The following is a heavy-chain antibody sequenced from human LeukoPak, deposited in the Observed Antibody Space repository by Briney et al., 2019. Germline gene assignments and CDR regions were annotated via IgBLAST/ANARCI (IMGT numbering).Heavy chain of an antibody. Sequence: GGSLRLSCAASGFTFSNYAMSWVRQAPGEGLEWVSAISNSGGTIHYADSVKGRFTISRDNSKNTLYLQMNSLTAEDTAVYHCTKGKGTGSYYYFDYWGQGTLVTVSS. CDR1: GFTFSNYA. CDR2: ISNSGGTI. J-gene: IGHJ4*02. CDR3: TKGKGTGSYYYFDY. V-gene: IGHV3-23*01. D-gene: IGHD1-26*01.